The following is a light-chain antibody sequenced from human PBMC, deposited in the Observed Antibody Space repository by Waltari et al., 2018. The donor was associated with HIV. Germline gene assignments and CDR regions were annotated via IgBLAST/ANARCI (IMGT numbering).Light chain of an antibody. CDR3: SSDIGSNKFWV. J-gene: IGLJ3*02. CDR1: SSHVGGHTY. Sequence: QSALPQPPSASGSPGPSLPISCPATSSHVGGHTYVSRYQHHPGKAPKLLIFEVSKRPSGVPDRFSGSKSGNTASLTVSGLQAEDEAEYYCSSDIGSNKFWVFGGGTKLTVL. CDR2: EVS. V-gene: IGLV2-8*01.